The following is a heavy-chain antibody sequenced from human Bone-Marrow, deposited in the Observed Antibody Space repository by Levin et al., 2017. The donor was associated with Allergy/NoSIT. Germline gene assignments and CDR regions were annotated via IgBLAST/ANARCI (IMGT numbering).Heavy chain of an antibody. CDR1: GFAFSDYS. D-gene: IGHD1-7*01. V-gene: IGHV3-7*01. Sequence: GGSLRLSCVASGFAFSDYSMTWVRQAPGKGLEWVAYIKQNGDLKFYVDSVKGRFTISRDNAKKSIYLEMNSLRVEDTAVYYCVRDWITATQKGIDYWGQGTLVTVSS. J-gene: IGHJ4*02. CDR2: IKQNGDLK. CDR3: VRDWITATQKGIDY.